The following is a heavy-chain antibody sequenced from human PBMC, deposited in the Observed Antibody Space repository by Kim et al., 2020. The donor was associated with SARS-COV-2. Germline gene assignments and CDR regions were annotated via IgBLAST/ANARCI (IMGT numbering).Heavy chain of an antibody. Sequence: ASVKVSCKASGYTFTSYYMHWVRQAPGQGLEWMGIINPSGGSTSYAQKFQGRVTMTRDTSTSTVYMELSSLRSEDTAVYYCARERITIFGVVIKSYYYGMDVWGQGTTVTVSS. D-gene: IGHD3-3*01. CDR3: ARERITIFGVVIKSYYYGMDV. CDR2: INPSGGST. CDR1: GYTFTSYY. J-gene: IGHJ6*02. V-gene: IGHV1-46*01.